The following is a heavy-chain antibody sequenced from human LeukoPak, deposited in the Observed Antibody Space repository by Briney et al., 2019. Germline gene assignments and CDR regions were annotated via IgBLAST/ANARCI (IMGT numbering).Heavy chain of an antibody. D-gene: IGHD3-3*01. CDR1: GFTFDDYA. Sequence: PGGSLRLSCAASGFTFDDYAMHWVRQAPGKGLEWVSGISWNSGSIGYADSVKGRFTISRDNAKNSLYLQMNSLRAEDTALYYCAKAQPIDYDFWSGYPFDYWGQGSLVTVSS. CDR3: AKAQPIDYDFWSGYPFDY. V-gene: IGHV3-9*01. CDR2: ISWNSGSI. J-gene: IGHJ4*02.